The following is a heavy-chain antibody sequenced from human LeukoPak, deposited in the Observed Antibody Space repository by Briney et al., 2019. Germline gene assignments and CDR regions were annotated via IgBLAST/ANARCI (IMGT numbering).Heavy chain of an antibody. CDR3: ARDLQTGYSSGYDP. V-gene: IGHV3-30*04. J-gene: IGHJ5*02. D-gene: IGHD6-19*01. CDR1: GFTFSSFA. Sequence: GGSLRLSCAASGFTFSSFAFHWVRQAPGKGLEWLAVISYDGGKEHYADSVKGRFTISRDNAKNTLYLQMNSLRAEDTAVYYCARDLQTGYSSGYDPWGQGTLVTVSS. CDR2: ISYDGGKE.